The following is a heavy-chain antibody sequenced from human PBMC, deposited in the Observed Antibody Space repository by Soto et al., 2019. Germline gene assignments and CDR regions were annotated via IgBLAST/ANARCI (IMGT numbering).Heavy chain of an antibody. Sequence: PVGSLRLSCAASGFTFSSYAMSWVRQAPGKGLEWVSAISGSGGSTYYADSVKGRFTISRDNSKNTLYLQMNSLRAEDTAVYYCANSGSSSWYSWHYYYGMDVWGQGTTVTVSS. J-gene: IGHJ6*02. V-gene: IGHV3-23*01. CDR2: ISGSGGST. CDR1: GFTFSSYA. D-gene: IGHD6-13*01. CDR3: ANSGSSSWYSWHYYYGMDV.